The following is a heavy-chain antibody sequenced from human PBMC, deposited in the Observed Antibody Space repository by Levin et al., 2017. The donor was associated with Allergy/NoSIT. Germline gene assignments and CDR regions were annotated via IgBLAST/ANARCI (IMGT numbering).Heavy chain of an antibody. Sequence: GASVKVSCKASGYTFTGYYMHWVRQAPGQGLEWMGWINPNSGGTNYAQKFQGRVTMTRDTSISTAYMELSRLRSDDTAVYYCARERSAVAGRSYYYYMDVWGKGTTVTVSS. J-gene: IGHJ6*03. CDR1: GYTFTGYY. CDR2: INPNSGGT. D-gene: IGHD6-19*01. CDR3: ARERSAVAGRSYYYYMDV. V-gene: IGHV1-2*02.